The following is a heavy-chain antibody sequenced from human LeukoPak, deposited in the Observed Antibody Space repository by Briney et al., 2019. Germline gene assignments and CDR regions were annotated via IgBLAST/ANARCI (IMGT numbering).Heavy chain of an antibody. CDR3: ARRSSWPNWFDP. V-gene: IGHV4-39*01. Sequence: SETLSLTYNVFDVSISSSSYYCGWIRQPPGKRLEWVGGIYYSGSTNNNPSLKSLGTTSVYTPKTQFSPTSSSVTAADTAVYYCARRSSWPNWFDPWGQGTLVTVSS. D-gene: IGHD6-13*01. CDR1: DVSISSSSYY. J-gene: IGHJ5*02. CDR2: IYYSGST.